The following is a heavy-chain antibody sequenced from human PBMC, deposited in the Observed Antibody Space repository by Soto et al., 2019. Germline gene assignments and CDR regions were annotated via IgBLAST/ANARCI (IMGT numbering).Heavy chain of an antibody. CDR1: GFTFSSYG. CDR3: AKFAAAGPYYYYGMDV. CDR2: ISYDGSNK. V-gene: IGHV3-30*18. D-gene: IGHD6-13*01. J-gene: IGHJ6*02. Sequence: GGSLRLSCAASGFTFSSYGMHWVRQAPGKGLEWVAVISYDGSNKYYADSVKGRFTISRDNSKNTLYLQMNSLRAEDTAVYYCAKFAAAGPYYYYGMDVWGQGTTVTVSS.